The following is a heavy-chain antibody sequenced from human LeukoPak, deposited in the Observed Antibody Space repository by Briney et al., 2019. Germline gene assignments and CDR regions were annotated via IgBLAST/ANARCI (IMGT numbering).Heavy chain of an antibody. Sequence: LRLSCAASGFSFSSEYMNWVRQHPGKGLEWIGYIYYSGSTYYNPSLKSRVTISVDTSKNQFSLKLSSVTAADTAVYYCSRAQTYYGILTGYYNNWFDPWGQGTLVTVSS. CDR3: SRAQTYYGILTGYYNNWFDP. D-gene: IGHD3-9*01. CDR2: IYYSGST. J-gene: IGHJ5*02. CDR1: GFSFSSEY. V-gene: IGHV4-31*02.